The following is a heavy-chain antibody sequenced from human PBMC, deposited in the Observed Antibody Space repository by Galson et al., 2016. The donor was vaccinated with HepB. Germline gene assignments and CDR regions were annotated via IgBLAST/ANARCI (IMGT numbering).Heavy chain of an antibody. CDR3: AKAGTYSSSKGWFDP. CDR2: IRWNSGTI. CDR1: GFTFDAYA. J-gene: IGHJ5*02. Sequence: SLRLSCAASGFTFDAYAMHWVRQAPGKGLEWVSGIRWNSGTIGYADSVKGRFTISRDNAKNSLHPQMNSLKPEDTALYYCAKAGTYSSSKGWFDPWGQGTLVTVSS. D-gene: IGHD6-13*01. V-gene: IGHV3-9*01.